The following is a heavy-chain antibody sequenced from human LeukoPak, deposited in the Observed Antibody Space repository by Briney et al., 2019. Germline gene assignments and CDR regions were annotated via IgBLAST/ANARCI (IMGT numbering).Heavy chain of an antibody. CDR2: IYTSGST. J-gene: IGHJ4*02. D-gene: IGHD5-12*01. CDR1: GGSISSYY. Sequence: SETLSLTCTVSGGSISSYYWSWIRQPAGKGLEWIGRIYTSGSTNYNPSLKSRVTMSVDTSKNQFSLKLSSVTAADTAVYYCARSKGRGYRGYDYSFDYWGQGTLVTVSS. CDR3: ARSKGRGYRGYDYSFDY. V-gene: IGHV4-4*07.